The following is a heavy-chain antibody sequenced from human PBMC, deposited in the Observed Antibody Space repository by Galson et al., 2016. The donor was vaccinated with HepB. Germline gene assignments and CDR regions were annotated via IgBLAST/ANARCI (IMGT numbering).Heavy chain of an antibody. V-gene: IGHV4-34*01. D-gene: IGHD2-21*02. CDR3: ARVAYCRGGCGRSFDF. J-gene: IGHJ4*02. Sequence: SETLSLTCAVYGGSLSDYYWSWIRQPPGKGLEWIGEINHSGTTIYNPSLKSRVTLSVHTSKKWFSLKLKSVTAADTAVYFCARVAYCRGGCGRSFDFWGQGILVTVSS. CDR1: GGSLSDYY. CDR2: INHSGTT.